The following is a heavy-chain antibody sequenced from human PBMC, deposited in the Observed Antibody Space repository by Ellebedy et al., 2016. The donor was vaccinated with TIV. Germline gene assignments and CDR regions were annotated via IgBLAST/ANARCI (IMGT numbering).Heavy chain of an antibody. CDR1: GYTFTSYY. CDR3: ARSTVRGKYYFDY. Sequence: AASVKVSCKASGYTFTSYYMHWVRQAPGPGLEWMGIINPSGGSTSYAQKFQGRITVTRDTSTSTLYMELSSLRSEDTAVYYCARSTVRGKYYFDYWGQGTLVTVSS. V-gene: IGHV1-46*01. J-gene: IGHJ4*02. CDR2: INPSGGST. D-gene: IGHD3-10*01.